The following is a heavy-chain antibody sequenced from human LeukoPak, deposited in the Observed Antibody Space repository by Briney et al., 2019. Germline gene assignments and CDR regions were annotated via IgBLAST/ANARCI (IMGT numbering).Heavy chain of an antibody. CDR2: INHSGST. V-gene: IGHV4-34*01. CDR1: GGSFSGYY. D-gene: IGHD6-6*01. CDR3: ARSRAARPCFDY. Sequence: PSETLSLTCAVYGGSFSGYYWSWIRQPPGKGLEWIGEINHSGSTNYNPSLKSRVTISVDTSKNQFSLKLSSVTAADTAVYYCARSRAARPCFDYWGQGTLVTVSS. J-gene: IGHJ4*02.